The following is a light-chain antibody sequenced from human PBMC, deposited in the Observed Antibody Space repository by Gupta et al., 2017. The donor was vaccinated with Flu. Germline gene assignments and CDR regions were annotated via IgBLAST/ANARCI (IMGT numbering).Light chain of an antibody. CDR2: RNN. V-gene: IGLV1-47*01. CDR1: SSNIGSNY. CDR3: AAWDDSLSGWV. Sequence: QSVLTQPPSPSGPPGQRVTLSCSGSSSNIGSNYVYWYQQLPGTAPKLLIYRNNQRPSGVPDRFSGSKSGTSASLAISGLRAEDEADYYCAAWDDSLSGWVFGGGTKLTVL. J-gene: IGLJ3*02.